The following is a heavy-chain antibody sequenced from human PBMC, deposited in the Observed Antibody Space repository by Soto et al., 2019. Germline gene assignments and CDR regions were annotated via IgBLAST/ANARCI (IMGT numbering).Heavy chain of an antibody. D-gene: IGHD3-16*01. CDR3: AKDLGSLWRARVDS. V-gene: IGHV3-23*01. CDR2: ISGSGDST. J-gene: IGHJ4*02. Sequence: GGSLRLSGAASGFTFSGYAMSWVRQAPWKGLEWVSGISGSGDSTNYADSVKGRFTISRDNYKNTLSLQMNSLRAEDTAVYYCAKDLGSLWRARVDSLGQGPLVTVYS. CDR1: GFTFSGYA.